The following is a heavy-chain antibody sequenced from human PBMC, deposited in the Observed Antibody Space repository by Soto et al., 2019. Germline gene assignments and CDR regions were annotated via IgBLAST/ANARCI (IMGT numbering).Heavy chain of an antibody. D-gene: IGHD2-2*01. CDR3: VRVPAALSYGMDV. V-gene: IGHV1-18*01. J-gene: IGHJ6*02. Sequence: ASVKVSCKASGYTFTSYGLSWVRQAPGQGLEWMGWISPYNGNTNYGQKFQGRVTMTTDTSTSTAYMELRSLGSDDTAVYYCVRVPAALSYGMDVWGQGTTVTVSS. CDR2: ISPYNGNT. CDR1: GYTFTSYG.